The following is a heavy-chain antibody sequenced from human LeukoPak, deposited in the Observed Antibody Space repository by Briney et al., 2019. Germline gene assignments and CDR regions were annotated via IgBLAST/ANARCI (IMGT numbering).Heavy chain of an antibody. CDR2: IFGSGGSP. Sequence: GGSLRLSCEASGFTFGSFAMYWVRQAPGKGLDWIAGIFGSGGSPHYADSVKGRFTTSRYNSKNTFYLKINSLRAEDTTVYYCGKTTAGYSSGQKPAWPVDYWGQGTLVTVSS. CDR1: GFTFGSFA. V-gene: IGHV3-23*01. J-gene: IGHJ4*02. CDR3: GKTTAGYSSGQKPAWPVDY. D-gene: IGHD5-18*01.